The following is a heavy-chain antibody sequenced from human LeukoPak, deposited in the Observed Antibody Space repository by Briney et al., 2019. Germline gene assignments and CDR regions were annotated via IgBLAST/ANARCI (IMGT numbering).Heavy chain of an antibody. J-gene: IGHJ3*02. V-gene: IGHV1-46*01. CDR3: ARDRDDSSGYWMSEAFDI. CDR1: GYTFTSYY. Sequence: ASVKVSCKASGYTFTSYYMNWVRQAPGQGLEWMGIINPSGGSTSYAQKFQGGVTMTRDMSTSTVYMELNSLRSEDTAVYYCARDRDDSSGYWMSEAFDIWGQGTMVTVSS. CDR2: INPSGGST. D-gene: IGHD3-22*01.